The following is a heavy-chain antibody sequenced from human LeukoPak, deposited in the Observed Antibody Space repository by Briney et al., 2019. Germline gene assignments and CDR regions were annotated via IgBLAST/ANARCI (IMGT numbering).Heavy chain of an antibody. CDR3: ARGIRPPAFDI. V-gene: IGHV4-31*02. Sequence: WIGYIYYSGSTYYNPSLKSRVTISVDTSKNQFSLKLSSVTAADTAVYYCARGIRPPAFDIWGQGTMVTVSS. CDR2: IYYSGST. D-gene: IGHD3-3*02. J-gene: IGHJ3*02.